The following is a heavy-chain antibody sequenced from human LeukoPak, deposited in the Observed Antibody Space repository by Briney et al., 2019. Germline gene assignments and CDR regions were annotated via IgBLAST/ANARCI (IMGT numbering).Heavy chain of an antibody. CDR2: INHSGST. CDR1: GGSFSGYY. Sequence: SETLSLTCAVYGGSFSGYYWSWIRQPPGKGLEWIGEINHSGSTNYNPSLESRVTISIDTSKNQFSLKLSSVTAADTALCYCARSSSWAHFDYWGRGTLVTVSS. D-gene: IGHD6-13*01. J-gene: IGHJ4*02. V-gene: IGHV4-34*01. CDR3: ARSSSWAHFDY.